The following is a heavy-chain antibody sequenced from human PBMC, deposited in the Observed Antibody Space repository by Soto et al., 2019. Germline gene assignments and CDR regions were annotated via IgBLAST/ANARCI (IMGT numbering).Heavy chain of an antibody. CDR2: IIPIFGTA. D-gene: IGHD6-6*01. J-gene: IGHJ4*02. CDR1: GGTFSSYA. Sequence: ASVKVSCKASGGTFSSYAISWVRQAPGQGLEWMGGIIPIFGTANYAQKFQGRVTITADESTSTAYMELSSLRSEDTAVYYCARDHVAARLFADYWGQGTLVTVSS. CDR3: ARDHVAARLFADY. V-gene: IGHV1-69*13.